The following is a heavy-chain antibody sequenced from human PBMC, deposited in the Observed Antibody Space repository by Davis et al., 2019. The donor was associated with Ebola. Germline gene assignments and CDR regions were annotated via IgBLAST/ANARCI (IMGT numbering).Heavy chain of an antibody. J-gene: IGHJ5*02. Sequence: PGGSLRLSCAASGFTFTSYGMSWVRQAPGKGLEGVSAISGSGGSTYYADSVKGRFTIPRDNSRNTLYLQMNSLRAEDTAVYYCAKEPNYYGSGIKYWFDPWGQGTLVTVSS. CDR3: AKEPNYYGSGIKYWFDP. CDR2: ISGSGGST. CDR1: GFTFTSYG. V-gene: IGHV3-23*01. D-gene: IGHD3-10*01.